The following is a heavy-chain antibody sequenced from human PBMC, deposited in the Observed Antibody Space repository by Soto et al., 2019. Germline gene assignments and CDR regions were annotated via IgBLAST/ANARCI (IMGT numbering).Heavy chain of an antibody. V-gene: IGHV1-8*01. D-gene: IGHD4-17*01. CDR2: MNPNSGNT. CDR3: ARGAYGDYRADYCYYGMDV. CDR1: GYTFTSYD. Sequence: ASVKASCKASGYTFTSYDINWVRQATGQGLAWVGWMNPNSGNTGYEQKLQGRVTMTMNTSISTAYMELSSLRSEDTAVYYCARGAYGDYRADYCYYGMDVWGQGATVTACS. J-gene: IGHJ6*02.